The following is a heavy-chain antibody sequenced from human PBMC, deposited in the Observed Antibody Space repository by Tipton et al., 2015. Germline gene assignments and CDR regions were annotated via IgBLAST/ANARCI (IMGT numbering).Heavy chain of an antibody. J-gene: IGHJ4*02. D-gene: IGHD4-17*01. Sequence: LRLSCSVSSDSISKYYWSWIRQPPGKGLEWIGSISHSGNTYYNPSLKSRVAMSVDTSNNHFSLRLTSLTASDTAVYYCASLLLYGDYVHGLGYWGRGTLVTVSS. CDR3: ASLLLYGDYVHGLGY. CDR1: SDSISKYY. CDR2: ISHSGNT. V-gene: IGHV4-59*04.